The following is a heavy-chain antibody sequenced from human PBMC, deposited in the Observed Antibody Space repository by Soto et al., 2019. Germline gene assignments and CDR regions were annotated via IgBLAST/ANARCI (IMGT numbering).Heavy chain of an antibody. J-gene: IGHJ5*02. CDR3: ARDGFCTSTTCRVGNWFDP. CDR1: GGSVSSGSYY. D-gene: IGHD2-2*01. V-gene: IGHV4-61*01. CDR2: IYYSGST. Sequence: SETLSLTCNVSGGSVSSGSYYWSWIRQPPGTGLEWIGYIYYSGSTNYNPSLKSRVTISVDTSKNQFSLKLPSVTAADTAMYYCARDGFCTSTTCRVGNWFDPWGQGTLVTVSS.